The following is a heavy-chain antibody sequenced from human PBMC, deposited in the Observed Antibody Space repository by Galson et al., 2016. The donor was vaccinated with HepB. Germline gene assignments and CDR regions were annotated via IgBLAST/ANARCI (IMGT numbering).Heavy chain of an antibody. CDR2: IYYTGST. CDR3: ARVGLRSRWFDP. J-gene: IGHJ5*02. V-gene: IGHV4-31*02. D-gene: IGHD5/OR15-5a*01. Sequence: RQHPGKGLEWIGHIYYTGSTYYNPSLKSRVKISLATSKSQFSLNLNSVTAADTAVYYCARVGLRSRWFDPWGQGTLVTVSS.